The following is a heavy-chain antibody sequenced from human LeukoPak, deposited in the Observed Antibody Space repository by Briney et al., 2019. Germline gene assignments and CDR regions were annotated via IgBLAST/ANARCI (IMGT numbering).Heavy chain of an antibody. D-gene: IGHD6-13*01. J-gene: IGHJ4*02. Sequence: SSVKVSCKASGGTFSSYAISWVRQAPGQGLEWMGRIIPIFGTANYAQEFQGRVTITTDESTSTAYMELSSLRSEDTAVYYCARDLPRPDPSSTEEPRGSDYWGQGTLVTVSS. CDR1: GGTFSSYA. CDR3: ARDLPRPDPSSTEEPRGSDY. V-gene: IGHV1-69*05. CDR2: IIPIFGTA.